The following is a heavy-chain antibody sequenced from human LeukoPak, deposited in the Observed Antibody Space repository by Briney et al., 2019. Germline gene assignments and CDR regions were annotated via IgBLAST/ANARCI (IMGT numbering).Heavy chain of an antibody. D-gene: IGHD3-10*01. CDR3: ARHSNYYGSGSYLDY. CDR1: GGSITSYY. J-gene: IGHJ4*02. Sequence: SDTLSLTCTVSGGSITSYYWSWIRQPPGKGLEWMGYIYYSGSTNYNPSIKSRITISVDTSKNQFSLELSSVTAADTAVYYCARHSNYYGSGSYLDYWGQGTLVTVSS. V-gene: IGHV4-59*08. CDR2: IYYSGST.